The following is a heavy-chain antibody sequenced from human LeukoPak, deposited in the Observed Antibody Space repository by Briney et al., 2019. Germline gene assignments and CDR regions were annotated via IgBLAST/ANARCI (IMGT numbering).Heavy chain of an antibody. Sequence: PGGSLRLSCAASGFTFSSYAMSWVRQAPGKGLEWVSVISGSGDSTYYADSVKGRFTISRDNSKNTLYLQMSSLRAEDTAVYYCAKDLYGDYGMDVWGQGTTVTVSS. V-gene: IGHV3-23*01. CDR2: ISGSGDST. D-gene: IGHD4-17*01. J-gene: IGHJ6*02. CDR1: GFTFSSYA. CDR3: AKDLYGDYGMDV.